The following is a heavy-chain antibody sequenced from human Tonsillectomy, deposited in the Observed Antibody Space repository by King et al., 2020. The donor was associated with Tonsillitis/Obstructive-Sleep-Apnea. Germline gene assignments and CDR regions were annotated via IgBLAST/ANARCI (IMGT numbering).Heavy chain of an antibody. V-gene: IGHV1-3*01. CDR3: ARVGLRFLEGAGFDP. D-gene: IGHD3-3*01. CDR1: GYTFTSYA. Sequence: QLVQSGAEVKKPGASVKVSCKASGYTFTSYAMHWVRQAPGQRLEWMGWINAGNGNTKYSQKFQGRVTITRDTSASTAYMELSSLGSEDTAVYYCARVGLRFLEGAGFDPWGQGTLVTVSS. J-gene: IGHJ5*02. CDR2: INAGNGNT.